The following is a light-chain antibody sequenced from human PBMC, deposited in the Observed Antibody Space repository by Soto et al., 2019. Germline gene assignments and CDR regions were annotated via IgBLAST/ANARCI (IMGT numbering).Light chain of an antibody. CDR1: NIGSKS. V-gene: IGLV3-21*04. Sequence: SYELTQPPSVSVAPGKMASISCGGNNIGSKSVHWYQRKPGQAPVLVIYSDPDLRSVIPERFSGSNSGNTATLTISRVEAGDEADYYCQVWDSSSAHVVFGGGTKLTVL. CDR3: QVWDSSSAHVV. J-gene: IGLJ2*01. CDR2: SDP.